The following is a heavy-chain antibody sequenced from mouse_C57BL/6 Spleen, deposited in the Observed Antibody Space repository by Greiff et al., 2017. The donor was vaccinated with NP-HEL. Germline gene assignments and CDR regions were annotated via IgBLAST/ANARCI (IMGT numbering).Heavy chain of an antibody. CDR3: AGYYGSTYWYFDV. D-gene: IGHD1-1*01. CDR2: INPNYGTI. Sequence: VQLQQSGPELVKPGASVKISCKASGYSFTDYNMNWVKQSNGKSLEWIGVINPNYGTISYNQKFKGKATLTVDQSSSTAYMQLNSLTSEDSAVYYCAGYYGSTYWYFDVWGTGTTVTVSS. J-gene: IGHJ1*03. CDR1: GYSFTDYN. V-gene: IGHV1-39*01.